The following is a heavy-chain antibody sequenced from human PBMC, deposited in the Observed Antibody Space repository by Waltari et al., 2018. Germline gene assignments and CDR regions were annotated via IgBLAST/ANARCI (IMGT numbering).Heavy chain of an antibody. D-gene: IGHD4-17*01. J-gene: IGHJ4*02. Sequence: EVQLVETGGGLIQPGGSLRLSCAASGFTVSSNYMSWVRQAPGKGLEWVSAISGSGGSTYYADSVKGRFTISRDNSKNTLYLQMNSLRAEDTAVYYCAKYYGDLFGPDYWGQGTLVTVSS. CDR3: AKYYGDLFGPDY. CDR1: GFTVSSNY. CDR2: ISGSGGST. V-gene: IGHV3-23*04.